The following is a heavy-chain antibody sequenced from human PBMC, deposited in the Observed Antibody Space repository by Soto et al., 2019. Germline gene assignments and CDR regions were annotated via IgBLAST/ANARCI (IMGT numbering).Heavy chain of an antibody. V-gene: IGHV3-30*18. CDR1: GFTFSSYG. CDR2: ISYDGSNK. J-gene: IGHJ4*02. Sequence: GGSLRLSCAASGFTFSSYGMYWVRQAPGKGLEWVAVISYDGSNKYYADSVKGRFTISRDNSKNTLYLQMNSLRAEDTAVYYCAKDTYDSSGYYYPFDYWGQGTLVTVSS. D-gene: IGHD3-22*01. CDR3: AKDTYDSSGYYYPFDY.